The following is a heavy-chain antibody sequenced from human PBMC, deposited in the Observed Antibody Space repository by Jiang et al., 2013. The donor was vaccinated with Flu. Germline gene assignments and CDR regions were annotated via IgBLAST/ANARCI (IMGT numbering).Heavy chain of an antibody. Sequence: NSDGSTTSHADSVKGRFTISRDNAKNTLYLQMNSLRAEDTAVYYCARDLTPFYGSGSYVSWGQGTLVTVSS. CDR2: NSDGSTT. CDR3: ARDLTPFYGSGSYVS. D-gene: IGHD3-10*01. V-gene: IGHV3-74*01. J-gene: IGHJ5*02.